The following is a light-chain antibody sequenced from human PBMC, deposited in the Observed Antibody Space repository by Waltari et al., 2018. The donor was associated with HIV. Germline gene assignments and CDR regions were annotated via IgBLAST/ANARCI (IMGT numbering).Light chain of an antibody. CDR3: LQHDSYPRT. CDR2: AIS. V-gene: IGKV1-17*01. Sequence: DIQMTQSPSSLSASVGDTVTITCRASQGIRIDLGWYQQKPGKAPPRLIYAISSLQSGVPSRCSGSGSGSQFTLTITVLQPEDSATYYCLQHDSYPRTFGGGTKVEIK. J-gene: IGKJ4*01. CDR1: QGIRID.